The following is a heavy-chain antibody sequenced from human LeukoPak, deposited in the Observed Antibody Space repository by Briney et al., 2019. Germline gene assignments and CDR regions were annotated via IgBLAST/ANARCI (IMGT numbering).Heavy chain of an antibody. CDR2: IRFDGNEK. CDR3: AKEQEGRRAAFDY. CDR1: GIIFSTSD. V-gene: IGHV3-30*02. J-gene: IGHJ4*02. Sequence: GGSLRLSCAASGIIFSTSDMHWVRQAPGEGLEWVAFIRFDGNEKYYADSVKGRFIISRDNSKNTLYLQMSSLRAEDTAVYYCAKEQEGRRAAFDYWGQGTLVTVSS. D-gene: IGHD2-15*01.